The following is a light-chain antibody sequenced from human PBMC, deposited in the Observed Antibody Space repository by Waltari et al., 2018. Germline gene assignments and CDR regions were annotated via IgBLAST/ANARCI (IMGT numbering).Light chain of an antibody. Sequence: QAGLTQPPSVSKGLRQTATLTCTGHSNNVCNEGAAWLQQHQGHPPKLLSYRNNNRPSGISERLSASRSGNTASLTITGLQPEDEADYYCSAWDSSLSAWVFGGGTKLTVL. J-gene: IGLJ3*02. CDR3: SAWDSSLSAWV. CDR2: RNN. V-gene: IGLV10-54*01. CDR1: SNNVCNEG.